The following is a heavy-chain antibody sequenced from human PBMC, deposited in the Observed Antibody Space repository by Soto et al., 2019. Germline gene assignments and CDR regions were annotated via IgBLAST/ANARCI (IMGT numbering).Heavy chain of an antibody. CDR1: GFTFDDYA. CDR3: GKDRNIWDYYNIDV. CDR2: ISWNSGSK. D-gene: IGHD3-16*01. Sequence: GGSLRLSCAASGFTFDDYAMPWVRQAPGKGLEWVSGISWNSGSKGYADSVKGRFTISRDNAKNSLYPQMNSLRGEDTALYYCGKDRNIWDYYNIDVWGQGTMVTVSS. V-gene: IGHV3-9*01. J-gene: IGHJ6*02.